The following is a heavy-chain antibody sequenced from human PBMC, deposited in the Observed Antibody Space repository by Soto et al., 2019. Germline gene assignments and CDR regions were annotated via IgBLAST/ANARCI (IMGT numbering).Heavy chain of an antibody. CDR3: ARDLGYNWNALGMDV. V-gene: IGHV3-33*01. Sequence: GGSLRLSCAASGFTFSSYGMHWVRQAPGKGLEWVAVIWYDGSNKYYADSVKGRFTISRDNSKNTLYLQMNSLRAEDTAVYYCARDLGYNWNALGMDVWGQGTTVTVSS. D-gene: IGHD1-1*01. J-gene: IGHJ6*02. CDR1: GFTFSSYG. CDR2: IWYDGSNK.